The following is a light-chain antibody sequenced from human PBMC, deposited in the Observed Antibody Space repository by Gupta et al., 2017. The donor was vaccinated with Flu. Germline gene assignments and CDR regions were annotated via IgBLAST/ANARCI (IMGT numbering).Light chain of an antibody. CDR2: DDD. Sequence: SSLGRRSNICANSVHEYQQDPGTAPKLLVYDDDKQSSGIPGRFSGSKSGTSATLSITSLQTGAEDEYHCGTGDSRFNTYAFGRGTKVTVL. J-gene: IGLJ1*01. CDR1: RSNICANS. V-gene: IGLV1-51*01. CDR3: GTGDSRFNTYA.